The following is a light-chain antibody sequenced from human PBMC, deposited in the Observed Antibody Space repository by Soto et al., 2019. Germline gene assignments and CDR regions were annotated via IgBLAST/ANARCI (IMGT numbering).Light chain of an antibody. Sequence: EIQMTQSPSSLSASAVDRVSVTCQASQDIKNYLNWYQQKSGKAPKLLIYDASDLETGVPSRFSGSGSGTDFTFTINSLQPEDIATYYCQQYDNLPLTFAGGTKVDI. CDR3: QQYDNLPLT. CDR2: DAS. CDR1: QDIKNY. J-gene: IGKJ4*01. V-gene: IGKV1-33*01.